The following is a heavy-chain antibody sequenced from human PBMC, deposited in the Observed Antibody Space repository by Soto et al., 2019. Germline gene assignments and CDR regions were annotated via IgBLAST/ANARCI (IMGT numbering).Heavy chain of an antibody. V-gene: IGHV4-59*08. Sequence: SETLSLTCTVSGGSISSYYWSWIRQPPGKGLEWIGYIYYSGSTNYNPSLKSRVTISVDTSKNQFSLKLSSVTAADTAVYYCARHSYSSGWYFDYWGQGTLVTVSS. CDR3: ARHSYSSGWYFDY. CDR2: IYYSGST. J-gene: IGHJ4*02. D-gene: IGHD6-19*01. CDR1: GGSISSYY.